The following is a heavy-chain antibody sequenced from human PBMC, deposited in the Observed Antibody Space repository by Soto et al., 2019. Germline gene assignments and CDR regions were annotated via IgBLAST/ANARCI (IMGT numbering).Heavy chain of an antibody. Sequence: QLRLQESGPGLVKPSETLSLTCSVSGASIDSSIYYWGWIRQPPGKGLEWIGSIYYSGSTSYNPSLKSRVTISVDTSNNQISLKLTSVTAADTAVYYCARHVFYRSVDVWGKGTTFTVSS. CDR2: IYYSGST. V-gene: IGHV4-39*01. J-gene: IGHJ6*04. CDR1: GASIDSSIYY. CDR3: ARHVFYRSVDV. D-gene: IGHD4-4*01.